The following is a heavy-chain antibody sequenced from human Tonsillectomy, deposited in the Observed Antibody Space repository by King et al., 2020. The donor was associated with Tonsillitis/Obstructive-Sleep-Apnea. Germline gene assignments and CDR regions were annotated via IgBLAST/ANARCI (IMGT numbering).Heavy chain of an antibody. CDR2: INAGNGNT. Sequence: QLVQSGAEVKKPGASVKVSCKASGYTLTSYAMHWVRQAPGQRLEWMGWINAGNGNTKYSQKFQGRVTITRDTSASTAYMELSSLRSEDTAVYYCARKWSGLRGGFDPWGQGTLVTVYS. D-gene: IGHD3-3*01. J-gene: IGHJ5*02. CDR1: GYTLTSYA. CDR3: ARKWSGLRGGFDP. V-gene: IGHV1-3*01.